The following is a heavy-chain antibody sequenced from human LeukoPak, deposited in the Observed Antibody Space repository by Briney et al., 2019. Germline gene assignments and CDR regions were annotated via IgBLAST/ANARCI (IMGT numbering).Heavy chain of an antibody. CDR3: ARDSGSYYDYFDY. V-gene: IGHV1-3*03. D-gene: IGHD1-26*01. J-gene: IGHJ4*02. Sequence: ASVKVSCKASGYTFTSYVMHWVRQAPGQRLEWMGWINAGNGNTKYSQEFQGRVTITRDTSASTAYMELSSLRSEDMAVYYCARDSGSYYDYFDYWGQGTLVTVSS. CDR2: INAGNGNT. CDR1: GYTFTSYV.